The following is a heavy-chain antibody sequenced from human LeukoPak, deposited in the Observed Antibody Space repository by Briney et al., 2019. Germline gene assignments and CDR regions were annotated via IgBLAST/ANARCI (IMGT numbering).Heavy chain of an antibody. CDR1: GFTFSSYS. Sequence: GGSLRLSCAASGFTFSSYSMNWVRQAPGKGLEWVSYISSSSSTIYYADSVKGRFTISRDNAKNSLYLQMNSLRAEDTAVYYCARDYGVYYFDYWGQGTLVTVSS. D-gene: IGHD3-10*01. V-gene: IGHV3-48*01. CDR3: ARDYGVYYFDY. J-gene: IGHJ4*02. CDR2: ISSSSSTI.